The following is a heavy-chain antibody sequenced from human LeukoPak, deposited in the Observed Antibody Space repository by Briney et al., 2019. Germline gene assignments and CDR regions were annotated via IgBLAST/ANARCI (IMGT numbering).Heavy chain of an antibody. CDR2: ISAYNGNT. CDR1: GYTFTSYG. CDR3: AFTYRAGPVDY. D-gene: IGHD3/OR15-3a*01. V-gene: IGHV1-18*01. J-gene: IGHJ4*02. Sequence: GASVRVSCKASGYTFTSYGISWVRQAPGQGLEWMGWISAYNGNTNYAQKLQGRVTMTTDTSTSTAYMELRSLRSDDTAVYYCAFTYRAGPVDYWGQGTLVTVPS.